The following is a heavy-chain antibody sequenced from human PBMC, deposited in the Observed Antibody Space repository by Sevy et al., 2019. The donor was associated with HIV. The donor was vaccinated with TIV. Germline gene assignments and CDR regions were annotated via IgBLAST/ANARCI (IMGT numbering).Heavy chain of an antibody. CDR3: ARDLRVDLDY. CDR1: GFTFSSYA. Sequence: GGSLRLSCAASGFTFSSYAFHWVRQAPGKGVEWVAVISFDGRKTDYANSVKGRFTISKDNSKNTLHLRMSRLRGDDTAVYYCARDLRVDLDYWGQEPWSPSPQ. J-gene: IGHJ4*01. CDR2: ISFDGRKT. V-gene: IGHV3-30*04.